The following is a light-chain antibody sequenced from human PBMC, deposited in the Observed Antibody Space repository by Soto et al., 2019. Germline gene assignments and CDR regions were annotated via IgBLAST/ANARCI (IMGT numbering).Light chain of an antibody. CDR2: GAS. CDR3: QQYNNWPPTRT. CDR1: QGVSSN. V-gene: IGKV3-15*01. J-gene: IGKJ1*01. Sequence: EIVMTQSPATLSVSPGERATLSCRASQGVSSNLAWYQQKPGQAPRLLIYGASTRATGIPARFSGSGSGTEFTLTISSLQSEDFAVYYCQQYNNWPPTRTFGQGTKV.